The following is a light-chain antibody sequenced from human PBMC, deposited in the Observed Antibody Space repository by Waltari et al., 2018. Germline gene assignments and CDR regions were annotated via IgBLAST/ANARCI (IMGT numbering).Light chain of an antibody. CDR1: LGDKY. Sequence: SYELTQPPSVSVSPGQTASITCPGLGDKYACWYQQKPGQSPVRVMFQDRKRPSGIPERFSGSNSGNTATLTISGTQAMDEADYYCQAWDSSTVVFGGGTKLTVL. CDR3: QAWDSSTVV. V-gene: IGLV3-1*01. J-gene: IGLJ2*01. CDR2: QDR.